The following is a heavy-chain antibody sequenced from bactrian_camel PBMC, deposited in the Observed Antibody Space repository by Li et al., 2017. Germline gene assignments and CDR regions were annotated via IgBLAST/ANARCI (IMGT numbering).Heavy chain of an antibody. Sequence: VQLVESGGGLVQPGGSLRLSCAASGFTFSRYAMNWVRQAPGKGLEWVSSITSGSSTYYAEFLKGRFSISRDNAKNTLYLQMNSLETEDTAVYYCATVAPYAGVWSDEFSYWGQGTQVTVS. CDR3: ATVAPYAGVWSDEFSY. CDR2: ITSGSST. D-gene: IGHD3*01. CDR1: GFTFSRYA. V-gene: IGHV3S31*01. J-gene: IGHJ4*01.